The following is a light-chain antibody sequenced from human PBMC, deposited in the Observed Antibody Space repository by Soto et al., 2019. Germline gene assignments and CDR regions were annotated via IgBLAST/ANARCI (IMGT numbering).Light chain of an antibody. Sequence: QCVLTQPPSASGTPGQRVTISCSGGSSNIGTNSVNWYQQLPGRAPKLLIYNNDLRPSGVPDRFSGSKSGNTASLTISGLQPEDEADYYCSSYTTSNTRQIVFGTGTKVTVL. CDR1: SSNIGTNS. J-gene: IGLJ1*01. V-gene: IGLV1-44*01. CDR3: SSYTTSNTRQIV. CDR2: NND.